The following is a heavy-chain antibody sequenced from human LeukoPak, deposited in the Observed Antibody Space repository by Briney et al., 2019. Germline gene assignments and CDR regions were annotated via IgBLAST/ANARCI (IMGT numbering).Heavy chain of an antibody. CDR3: ARVFGYYWNY. CDR1: GFTSSTYV. CDR2: ISGSGGST. J-gene: IGHJ4*02. V-gene: IGHV3-23*01. Sequence: QPGGSLRLSCAASGFTSSTYVMSWVRQAPGKGLEWVSAISGSGGSTSYADSVKGRFTISRDNAKNTLYLQMNSLRAEDTAVYYCARVFGYYWNYWGQGTLVTVSS. D-gene: IGHD3-22*01.